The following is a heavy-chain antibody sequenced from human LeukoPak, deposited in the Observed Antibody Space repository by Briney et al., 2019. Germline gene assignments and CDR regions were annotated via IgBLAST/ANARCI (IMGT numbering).Heavy chain of an antibody. V-gene: IGHV5-51*01. J-gene: IGHJ1*01. CDR3: AITYYYDSSGYYYGEYFQH. Sequence: GESLKISCKGSGYSFTSYCIGWVRQMPGKGLEWMGIIYPGDSDTRYSPSFQGQVTISADKSISTAYLQWSSLKASDTAMYYCAITYYYDSSGYYYGEYFQHWGQGTLVTVSS. D-gene: IGHD3-22*01. CDR2: IYPGDSDT. CDR1: GYSFTSYC.